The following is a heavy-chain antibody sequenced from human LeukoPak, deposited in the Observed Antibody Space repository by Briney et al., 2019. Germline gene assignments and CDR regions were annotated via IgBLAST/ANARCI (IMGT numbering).Heavy chain of an antibody. J-gene: IGHJ4*02. D-gene: IGHD3-10*01. V-gene: IGHV3-23*01. CDR3: VKDRATYYSGGFDY. CDR1: GFAFSNYA. CDR2: IRGSGGNT. Sequence: PGGSLRLSCAASGFAFSNYAMSWVRQAPGKGLEWVSTIRGSGGNTYYADSVKGRFTISRDNSKNTLYLQMNSLRAEDTAVYFCVKDRATYYSGGFDYWGQGTLLTVSS.